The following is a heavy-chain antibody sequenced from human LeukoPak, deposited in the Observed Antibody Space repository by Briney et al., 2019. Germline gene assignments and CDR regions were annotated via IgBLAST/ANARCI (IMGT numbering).Heavy chain of an antibody. D-gene: IGHD3-22*01. V-gene: IGHV1-18*01. Sequence: ASVKVSCKASGXTXXSXXXSXXXXXXGXGXXWXXXXSAYNGNTNYAQKLQGRVTMTTDTSTSTAYMELRSLRSDDTAVFYCARGRHHYDQWFYFDFWGQGTLVTVSS. J-gene: IGHJ4*02. CDR3: ARGRHHYDQWFYFDF. CDR2: XSAYNGNT. CDR1: GXTXXSXX.